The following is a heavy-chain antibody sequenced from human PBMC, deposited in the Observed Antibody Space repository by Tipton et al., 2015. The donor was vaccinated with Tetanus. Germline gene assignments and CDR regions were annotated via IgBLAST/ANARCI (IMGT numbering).Heavy chain of an antibody. CDR3: ARGSGWADF. Sequence: LRLSCAVYGGSFSNYFWRWIRQPPGKGLEWIGEISPSGNTNYNPSLKSRVTISADTSRNQFSLTLSSATAADTAVYYCARGSGWADFWGQGTQVTVSS. D-gene: IGHD6-19*01. J-gene: IGHJ4*02. CDR2: ISPSGNT. CDR1: GGSFSNYF. V-gene: IGHV4-34*01.